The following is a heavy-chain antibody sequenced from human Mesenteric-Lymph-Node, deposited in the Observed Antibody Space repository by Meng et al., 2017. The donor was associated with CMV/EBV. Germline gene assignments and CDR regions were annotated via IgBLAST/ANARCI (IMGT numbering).Heavy chain of an antibody. Sequence: GGSLRLSCAASGFTFSSYSMNWVRQAPGKGLEWLANIKQDGSVKQYVDSVKGRFTISRDNSKNSLCLQLNSLRVEDTAVYYCARDQGIVVVPAAGIDYWGQGTLVTVSS. D-gene: IGHD2-2*01. CDR1: GFTFSSYS. CDR2: IKQDGSVK. CDR3: ARDQGIVVVPAAGIDY. J-gene: IGHJ4*02. V-gene: IGHV3-7*01.